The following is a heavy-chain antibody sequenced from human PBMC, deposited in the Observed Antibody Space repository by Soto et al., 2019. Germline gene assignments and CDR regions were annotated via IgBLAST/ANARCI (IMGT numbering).Heavy chain of an antibody. J-gene: IGHJ4*02. CDR2: ISGSGCST. CDR1: GFTFSSYA. CDR3: AKEAASTIFGVVIIQNYFDY. Sequence: GGSLRLSCAASGFTFSSYAMSWVRQAQGKGLEWVSAISGSGCSTYYADSEKGRFTISRDNSKNTLYLQMNRLRAEDTDVYYCAKEAASTIFGVVIIQNYFDYWGQGTLVTVSS. V-gene: IGHV3-23*01. D-gene: IGHD3-3*01.